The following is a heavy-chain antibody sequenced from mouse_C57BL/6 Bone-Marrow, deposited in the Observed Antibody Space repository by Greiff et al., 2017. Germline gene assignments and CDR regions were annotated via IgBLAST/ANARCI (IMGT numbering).Heavy chain of an antibody. J-gene: IGHJ4*01. Sequence: EVQLQQSGPGLVKPSQSLSLTCSVTGYSITSGYYWNWIRQFPGNKLEWMGYISYDGSNNYNPSLKNRISITRDTSTNQFFLKLNSVTTEDTATYYCARGHYYGSSFHYYAMDYWGQGTSVTVSS. CDR1: GYSITSGYY. V-gene: IGHV3-6*01. CDR3: ARGHYYGSSFHYYAMDY. CDR2: ISYDGSN. D-gene: IGHD1-1*01.